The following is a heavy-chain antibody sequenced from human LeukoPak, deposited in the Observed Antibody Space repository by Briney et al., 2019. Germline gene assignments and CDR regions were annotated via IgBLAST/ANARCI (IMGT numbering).Heavy chain of an antibody. CDR1: GGSFSSYY. V-gene: IGHV4-4*09. J-gene: IGHJ3*02. CDR2: IYTSGST. Sequence: SETLSLTCAVYGGSFSSYYWSWIRQPPGKGLEWIGYIYTSGSTNYNPSLKSRVTISVDTSKNQFSLKLSSVTAADTAVYYCARLVDGAFDIWGQGTMVTVSS. D-gene: IGHD2-15*01. CDR3: ARLVDGAFDI.